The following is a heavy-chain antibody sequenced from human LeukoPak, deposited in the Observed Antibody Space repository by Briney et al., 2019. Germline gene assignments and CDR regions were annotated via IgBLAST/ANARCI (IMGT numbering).Heavy chain of an antibody. D-gene: IGHD3-22*01. CDR2: ISYDGSNK. V-gene: IGHV3-30*18. J-gene: IGHJ4*02. Sequence: GRSLRLSCAASGFTFSSYGMHWVRQAPGKGLEWVAVISYDGSNKYYADSVKGRFTISRDNSKNTLYLQMNSLRAEDTAVYYCAKDALYCYDSTPQYWGQGTLVTVSS. CDR3: AKDALYCYDSTPQY. CDR1: GFTFSSYG.